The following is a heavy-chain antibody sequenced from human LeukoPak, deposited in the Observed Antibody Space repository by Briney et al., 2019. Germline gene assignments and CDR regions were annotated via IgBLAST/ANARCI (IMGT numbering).Heavy chain of an antibody. V-gene: IGHV4-61*02. CDR2: IYTSGST. D-gene: IGHD1-7*01. CDR3: ARDGGLELPLGWFDP. J-gene: IGHJ5*02. Sequence: PSQTLSLTCTVSGGSISSGSYYWSWIRQPAGKGLEWIGRIYTSGSTNYNPSLKSRVTISVDTSKNQFSLKLSSVTAADTAVYYCARDGGLELPLGWFDPWGQGTLVIVSS. CDR1: GGSISSGSYY.